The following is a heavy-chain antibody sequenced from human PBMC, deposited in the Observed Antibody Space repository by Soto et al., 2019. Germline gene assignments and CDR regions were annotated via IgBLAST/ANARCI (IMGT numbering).Heavy chain of an antibody. CDR3: AKDAVYDDGVWLPDY. CDR2: IVGSGDA. D-gene: IGHD4-17*01. J-gene: IGHJ4*02. CDR1: GFTFSTRA. V-gene: IGHV3-23*01. Sequence: EVQLLESGGGLVQPGGSLRLSCVASGFTFSTRAMMWVRQAPEKGLEWVSGIVGSGDAFHADSVKGRFTISKDNSKNTLYLQMNGLRAEDTAVYFCAKDAVYDDGVWLPDYWGQGTLVTVSS.